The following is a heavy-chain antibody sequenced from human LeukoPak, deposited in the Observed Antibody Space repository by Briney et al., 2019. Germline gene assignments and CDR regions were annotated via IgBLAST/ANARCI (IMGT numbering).Heavy chain of an antibody. CDR3: ARFPRGYSSGWYNDYYYMDV. J-gene: IGHJ6*03. V-gene: IGHV3-48*04. D-gene: IGHD6-19*01. CDR2: ISSSSSTI. Sequence: GGSLRLSCAASGFTFSSYSMNWVRQAPGKGLEWVSYISSSSSTIYYADSVKGRFTISRDNAKNSLYLQMNSLRAEDTAVYYCARFPRGYSSGWYNDYYYMDVWGKGTTVTVSS. CDR1: GFTFSSYS.